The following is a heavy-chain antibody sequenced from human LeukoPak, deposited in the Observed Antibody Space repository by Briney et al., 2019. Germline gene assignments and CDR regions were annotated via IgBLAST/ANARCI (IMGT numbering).Heavy chain of an antibody. CDR1: GFTFSSYA. CDR3: AKELAGYSSGWYKGDY. J-gene: IGHJ4*02. D-gene: IGHD6-19*01. CDR2: ISYDGSNK. Sequence: GGSLRLSCAASGFTFSSYAMHWVRQAPGKGLEWVAVISYDGSNKYYADSVKGRFTISRDNSKNTLYLQMNSLRAEDTAVYYCAKELAGYSSGWYKGDYWGQGTLVTVSS. V-gene: IGHV3-30-3*01.